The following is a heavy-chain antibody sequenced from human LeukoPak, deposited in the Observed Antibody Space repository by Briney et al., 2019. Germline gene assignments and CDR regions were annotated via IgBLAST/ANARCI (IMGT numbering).Heavy chain of an antibody. V-gene: IGHV4-39*01. CDR2: IYYSGST. J-gene: IGHJ4*02. CDR3: ARRFDY. Sequence: SETLSLTCTVSGGSISSSSHYWGWIRQPPGKGLEWIGSIYYSGSTYYNPSLKSRVTISVDTSKNQFSPKLSSVTAADTAVYYCARRFDYWGQGTLVTVSS. CDR1: GGSISSSSHY.